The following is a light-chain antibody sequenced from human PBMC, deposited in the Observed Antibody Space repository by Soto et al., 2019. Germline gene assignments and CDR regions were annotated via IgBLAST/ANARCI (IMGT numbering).Light chain of an antibody. CDR3: QSYDSSLSGSGV. CDR2: GNS. V-gene: IGLV1-40*01. J-gene: IGLJ2*01. Sequence: QSVLTQPPSVSGAPGQRVTISCTGSSSNIGAGYDVHWYQQLPGTAPKLLIYGNSNRPSGVPDRFSGSKSGPSASLAITGLQAEDEADYYCQSYDSSLSGSGVFGGGTKLTVL. CDR1: SSNIGAGYD.